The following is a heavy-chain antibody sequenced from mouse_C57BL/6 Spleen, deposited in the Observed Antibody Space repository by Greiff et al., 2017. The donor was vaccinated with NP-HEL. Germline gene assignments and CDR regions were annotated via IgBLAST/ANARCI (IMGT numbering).Heavy chain of an antibody. CDR1: GYTFTSYW. V-gene: IGHV1-5*01. Sequence: EVQLQQSGTVLARPGASVKMSCKTSGYTFTSYWMHWVKQRPGQGLEWIGAIYPGNSDTSYNQKFKGKAKLTAATSASTAYMELSSLTNEDSAVYYCTRWGTGTNWYFDVWGTGTTVTVSS. CDR2: IYPGNSDT. D-gene: IGHD4-1*01. J-gene: IGHJ1*03. CDR3: TRWGTGTNWYFDV.